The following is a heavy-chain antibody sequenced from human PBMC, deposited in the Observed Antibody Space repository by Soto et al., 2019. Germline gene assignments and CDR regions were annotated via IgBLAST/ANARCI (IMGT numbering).Heavy chain of an antibody. J-gene: IGHJ4*02. CDR1: GFTFSSYG. CDR3: ATSGSYYDY. V-gene: IGHV3-30*03. D-gene: IGHD1-26*01. CDR2: ISYDGSNK. Sequence: GGSLRLSCAASGFTFSSYGMHWVRQAPGKGLEWVAVISYDGSNKYYADSVRGRFTISRDNSKNTLYLQMNSLRAEDTAVYYCATSGSYYDYWGQGTLVTVSS.